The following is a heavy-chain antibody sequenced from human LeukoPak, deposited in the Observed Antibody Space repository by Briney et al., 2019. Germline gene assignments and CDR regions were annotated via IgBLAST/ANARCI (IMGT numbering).Heavy chain of an antibody. CDR2: IKLDGSEK. V-gene: IGHV3-7*03. J-gene: IGHJ4*02. Sequence: PGGSLRPSCVASGFTFGKYWMSWVRQAPGKGLEWVANIKLDGSEKNYVDSVKGRFTISRDNTKNSLYLQMNSLRAEDTAVFYCAGDQYDTWSRRGNFDSWGQGTLVTVSS. CDR3: AGDQYDTWSRRGNFDS. D-gene: IGHD3-3*01. CDR1: GFTFGKYW.